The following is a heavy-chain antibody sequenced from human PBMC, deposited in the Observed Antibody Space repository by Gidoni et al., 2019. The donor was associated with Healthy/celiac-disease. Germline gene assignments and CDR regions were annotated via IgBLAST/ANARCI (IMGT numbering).Heavy chain of an antibody. D-gene: IGHD2-8*01. V-gene: IGHV4-39*01. CDR1: AGSLSSSFYY. Sequence: QLQLQESGPGLVKPSATLSLTCTVAAGSLSSSFYYWGWLRPPPGRGLEWIGSIHYSGSTYYNPSLKSRVTISVETSENQFSLKLSSVTAADTAVYYGASQDGTNGVCLPDYWGLGTLVTVSS. CDR3: ASQDGTNGVCLPDY. CDR2: IHYSGST. J-gene: IGHJ4*02.